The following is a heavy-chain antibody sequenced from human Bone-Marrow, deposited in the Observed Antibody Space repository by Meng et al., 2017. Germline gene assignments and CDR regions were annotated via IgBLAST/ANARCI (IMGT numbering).Heavy chain of an antibody. J-gene: IGHJ6*02. CDR3: ARSKGGALHPHFYYYGMDV. CDR2: IIPIFGTA. CDR1: GGTFSSYA. V-gene: IGHV1-69*05. D-gene: IGHD1-26*01. Sequence: SVKVSCKASGGTFSSYAISWVRQAPGQGLEWMGGIIPIFGTANYAQKFQGRVTITTDESTRTASMELGSLRSEDTAVYYCARSKGGALHPHFYYYGMDVWGQGTTVTVSS.